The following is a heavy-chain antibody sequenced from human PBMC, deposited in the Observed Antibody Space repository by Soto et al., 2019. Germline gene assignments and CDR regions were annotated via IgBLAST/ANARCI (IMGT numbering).Heavy chain of an antibody. CDR1: GFSLSNARMG. D-gene: IGHD5-18*01. V-gene: IGHV2-26*01. CDR3: ARIAARGWFDP. J-gene: IGHJ5*02. Sequence: QVTLKESGPVLVKPTETLTLTCTVSGFSLSNARMGVSWIRQPPGKALEWLAHIFSNDEKSYSTSLKSRLTISKDTSKSQVVLTMTSMDPVDTATYYCARIAARGWFDPWGQGTLVTVSS. CDR2: IFSNDEK.